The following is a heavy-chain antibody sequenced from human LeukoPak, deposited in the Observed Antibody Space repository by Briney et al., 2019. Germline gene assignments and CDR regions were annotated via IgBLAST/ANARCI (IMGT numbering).Heavy chain of an antibody. J-gene: IGHJ4*02. Sequence: GRSLRLSCAASGFTFSSYGMHWVRQAPGKGLEWVAVISYDGSNKYYADSVKGRFTISRDNSKNTLYLQMNSLRAEDTAVYYCARYSGSQRGDFDYWGQGTLVTVSP. V-gene: IGHV3-30*03. CDR2: ISYDGSNK. D-gene: IGHD1-26*01. CDR3: ARYSGSQRGDFDY. CDR1: GFTFSSYG.